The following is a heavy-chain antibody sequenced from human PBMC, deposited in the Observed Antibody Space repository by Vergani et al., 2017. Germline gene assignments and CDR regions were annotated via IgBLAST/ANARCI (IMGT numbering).Heavy chain of an antibody. J-gene: IGHJ4*02. CDR3: ARDPD. CDR2: ISWNSGSI. Sequence: EVQLVESGGGLVQPGRSLRLSCAASGFTFDDYAMHWVRQAPGKGLEWVSGISWNSGSIGYADSVKGRFTISRDNAKNSLYLQMNSLRAEDTAVYYCARDPDWGQGTLVTVSS. V-gene: IGHV3-9*01. CDR1: GFTFDDYA.